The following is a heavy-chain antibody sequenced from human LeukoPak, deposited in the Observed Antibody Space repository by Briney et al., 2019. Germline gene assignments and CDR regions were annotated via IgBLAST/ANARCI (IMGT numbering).Heavy chain of an antibody. J-gene: IGHJ4*02. CDR3: ARDGAYSYTY. CDR2: IWHDGNNK. V-gene: IGHV3-33*08. D-gene: IGHD5-18*01. CDR1: GFTFINAW. Sequence: GGSLRLSCSASGFTFINAWMTWVRQAPGKGLEWVAIIWHDGNNKYYADSVRGRFTISRDNSKNTLYLEMNSLRAEDTAVYYCARDGAYSYTYWGQGTLVIVSS.